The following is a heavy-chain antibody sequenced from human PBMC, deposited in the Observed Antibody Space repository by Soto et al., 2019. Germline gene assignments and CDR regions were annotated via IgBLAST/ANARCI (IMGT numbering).Heavy chain of an antibody. Sequence: ASVKVSCKASGYTFTSYGISWVRQAPGQGLEWMGWISAYNGNTNYAQKLQGRVTMTTDTSTSTAYMELRSLRSDDTAVYSCAREDLRYDFRSGYFLYWGQGTLVTVSS. CDR2: ISAYNGNT. CDR1: GYTFTSYG. CDR3: AREDLRYDFRSGYFLY. D-gene: IGHD3-3*01. V-gene: IGHV1-18*01. J-gene: IGHJ4*02.